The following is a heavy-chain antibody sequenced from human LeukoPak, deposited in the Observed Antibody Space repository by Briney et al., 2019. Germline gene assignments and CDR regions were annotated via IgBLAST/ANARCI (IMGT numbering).Heavy chain of an antibody. J-gene: IGHJ4*02. V-gene: IGHV3-9*01. CDR3: AKDSSSGYYRHLDY. Sequence: GGSLRLSCVASGFTFHEYGIHWVRQAPGKVLEWVAGTSWNSRRICYGDSVKGRFTFSSATDKNPLSLQTNGLRVEDTAFYSCAKDSSSGYYRHLDYWGQGIQVTVSS. CDR2: TSWNSRRI. D-gene: IGHD3-22*01. CDR1: GFTFHEYG.